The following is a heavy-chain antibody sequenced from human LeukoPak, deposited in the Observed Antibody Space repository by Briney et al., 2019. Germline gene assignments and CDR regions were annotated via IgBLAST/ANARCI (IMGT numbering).Heavy chain of an antibody. CDR3: AKDLGYCSGGSCYPSYYFDY. J-gene: IGHJ4*02. D-gene: IGHD2-15*01. CDR1: GFTFSGYA. Sequence: PGGSLRLSCAASGFTFSGYAMSWVRQAPGKGLEWVSAISGSGGSTYYADSVKGRFTISRDNSKNTLYLQMNSLRAEDTAVYYCAKDLGYCSGGSCYPSYYFDYWGQGTLVTISS. V-gene: IGHV3-23*01. CDR2: ISGSGGST.